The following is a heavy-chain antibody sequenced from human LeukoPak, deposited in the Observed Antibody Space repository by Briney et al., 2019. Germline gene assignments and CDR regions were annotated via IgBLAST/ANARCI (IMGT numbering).Heavy chain of an antibody. CDR1: GYTFTIYG. CDR2: ISAYNGNT. J-gene: IGHJ5*02. V-gene: IGHV1-18*01. CDR3: ARDKVVVVPAAIRSRWFDP. D-gene: IGHD2-2*01. Sequence: ASVNVSFKASGYTFTIYGISWVRQAPGQGLEWMGWISAYNGNTNYAQKLQGRVTMTTDTSTSTAYMELRSLRSDDTAVYYCARDKVVVVPAAIRSRWFDPWGQGALVSVSS.